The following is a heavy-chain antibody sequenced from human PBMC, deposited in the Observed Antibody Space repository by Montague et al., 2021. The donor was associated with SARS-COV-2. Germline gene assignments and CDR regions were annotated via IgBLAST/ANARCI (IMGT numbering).Heavy chain of an antibody. CDR1: GGSISNYY. V-gene: IGHV4-59*01. D-gene: IGHD2-2*03. CDR3: VTWIRNHFDY. J-gene: IGHJ4*02. CDR2: IYYSGST. Sequence: SETLSLTCTVSGGSISNYYWSWIRQPPGRGLEWIGYIYYSGSTDYSPSLKSRVTISLDTSKNQFSLKVTSVTAADTAVYFCVTWIRNHFDYWGQGTPVTVSS.